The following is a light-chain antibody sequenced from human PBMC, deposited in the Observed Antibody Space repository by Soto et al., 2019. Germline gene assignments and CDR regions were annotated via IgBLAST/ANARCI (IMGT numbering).Light chain of an antibody. CDR3: QQFNSYPRT. CDR1: QGISSA. CDR2: DAS. J-gene: IGKJ3*01. Sequence: AIQLTQSPSSLSASVGDRVTITCRASQGISSALAWYQQKPGKAPKLLIYDASSLESGVPSRVSGSGSGTDFTLTISSLQPEDFAPYYCQQFNSYPRTFGPGTKLDIK. V-gene: IGKV1-13*02.